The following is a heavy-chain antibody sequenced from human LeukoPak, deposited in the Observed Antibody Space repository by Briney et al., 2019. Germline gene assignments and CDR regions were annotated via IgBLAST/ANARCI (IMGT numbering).Heavy chain of an antibody. Sequence: GAAVTVSFKASGYTFTSYAMNWVGQAPGQGGEWMGWINTNTGNPTYTQGFTGGFVFSLDPSVSTTYLQISSLKAEDTAVYYCASDPAIYYESASYFYYWGQGTLVTVSS. CDR1: GYTFTSYA. CDR2: INTNTGNP. J-gene: IGHJ4*02. CDR3: ASDPAIYYESASYFYY. D-gene: IGHD3-22*01. V-gene: IGHV7-4-1*02.